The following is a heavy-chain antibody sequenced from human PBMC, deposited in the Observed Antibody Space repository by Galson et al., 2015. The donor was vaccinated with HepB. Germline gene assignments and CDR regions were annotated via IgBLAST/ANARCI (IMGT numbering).Heavy chain of an antibody. CDR2: VYPGDSDT. Sequence: QSGAEVKKPGESLKISCYGFGFDFTTYWLGWVRQMPGKGLEWMGTVYPGDSDTRYSPPFQGQVTISADKSINTAYIQWSSLKASDTAMYYCARRSRDFSDYFEYWGQGTLVTVSS. V-gene: IGHV5-51*03. J-gene: IGHJ4*02. CDR1: GFDFTTYW. CDR3: ARRSRDFSDYFEY. D-gene: IGHD2-21*02.